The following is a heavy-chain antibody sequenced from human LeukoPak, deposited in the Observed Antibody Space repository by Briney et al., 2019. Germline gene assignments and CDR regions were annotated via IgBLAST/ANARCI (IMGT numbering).Heavy chain of an antibody. D-gene: IGHD6-6*01. CDR2: ISSGSSSI. CDR3: ARGGIAARFAY. Sequence: GGSLRLSCAASGFPFSSYEMNWVRQAPGKGLEWVSYISSGSSSIFYADSVKGRFTISRDNAKNSLYLQMNSLRVEDTAVYYCARGGIAARFAYWGQGTLVTVSS. CDR1: GFPFSSYE. J-gene: IGHJ4*02. V-gene: IGHV3-48*03.